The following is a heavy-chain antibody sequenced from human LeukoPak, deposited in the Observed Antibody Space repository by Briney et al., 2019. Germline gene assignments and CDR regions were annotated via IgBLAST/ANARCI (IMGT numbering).Heavy chain of an antibody. J-gene: IGHJ4*02. CDR1: GDSVSSYSAA. V-gene: IGHV6-1*01. Sequence: SQTLSLTCAISGDSVSSYSAAWTCIRQSPSRGLEWLGRTYYRSKWYNDYAISVRSLITINPDTSKNQFSLQLNSVTPEDTAVYYCARDLSSGGRWGYFDYWGQGTLVTVSS. CDR2: TYYRSKWYN. D-gene: IGHD2-15*01. CDR3: ARDLSSGGRWGYFDY.